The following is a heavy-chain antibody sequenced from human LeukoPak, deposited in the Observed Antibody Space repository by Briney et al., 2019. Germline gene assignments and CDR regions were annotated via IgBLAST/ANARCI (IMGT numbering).Heavy chain of an antibody. D-gene: IGHD6-19*01. CDR3: ARGGSGKRGWYKMFDY. Sequence: SETLSLTCAVYGGSFSGYHWSWIRQPPGKGLEWIGEINHSGSTNYNPSLKSRVTISVDTSKNQFSLKLSSVTAADKAVYYCARGGSGKRGWYKMFDYWGQGTLVTVSS. J-gene: IGHJ4*02. CDR1: GGSFSGYH. CDR2: INHSGST. V-gene: IGHV4-34*01.